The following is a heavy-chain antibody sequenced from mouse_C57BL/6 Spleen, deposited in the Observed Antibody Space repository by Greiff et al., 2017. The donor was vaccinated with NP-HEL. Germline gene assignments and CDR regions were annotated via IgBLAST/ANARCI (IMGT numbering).Heavy chain of an antibody. CDR2: IYPGGGYT. CDR1: GYTFTNYW. Sequence: VQLQQSGAELVRPGTSVKMSCKASGYTFTNYWIGWAKQRPGHGLEWIGDIYPGGGYTNYNEKFKGKATLTADKSSSTAYMQFSSLTSEDSAIYYCYYGSSYGIDYWGQGTTLTVSS. V-gene: IGHV1-63*01. D-gene: IGHD1-1*01. CDR3: YYGSSYGIDY. J-gene: IGHJ2*01.